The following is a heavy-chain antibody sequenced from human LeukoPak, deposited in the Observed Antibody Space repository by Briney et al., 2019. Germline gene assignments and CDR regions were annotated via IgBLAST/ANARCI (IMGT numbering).Heavy chain of an antibody. CDR2: INHSGST. Sequence: PSETLSLTCAVYGGSFSGYYWSWIRQPPGKGLEWIGEINHSGSTNYNPSLKSRVTISVDTSKNQFSLKLHSVTAADTAVYYCARGGYYYLDVWGGGTTVTVSS. CDR3: ARGGYYYLDV. J-gene: IGHJ6*03. CDR1: GGSFSGYY. V-gene: IGHV4-34*01.